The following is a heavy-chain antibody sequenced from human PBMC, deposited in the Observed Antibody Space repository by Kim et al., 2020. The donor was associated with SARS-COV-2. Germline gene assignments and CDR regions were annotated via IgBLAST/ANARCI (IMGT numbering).Heavy chain of an antibody. CDR3: ARGWIGWDSSSWYVGSATWFDP. J-gene: IGHJ5*02. CDR2: INHSGST. V-gene: IGHV4-34*01. CDR1: GGSFSGYY. Sequence: SETLSLTCAVYGGSFSGYYWSWIRQPPGKGLEWIGEINHSGSTNYNPSLKSRVTISVDTSKNQFSLKLSSVTAADTAVYYCARGWIGWDSSSWYVGSATWFDPWGQGTLVTVSS. D-gene: IGHD6-13*01.